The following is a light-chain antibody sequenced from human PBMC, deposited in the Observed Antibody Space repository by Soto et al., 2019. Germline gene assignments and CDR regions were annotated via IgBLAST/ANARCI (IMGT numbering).Light chain of an antibody. CDR1: QSVSSD. Sequence: EIVMTQSAATLSMFPGERATLSCRASQSVSSDLGWYQQKPGQAPRLLIHGAFIRAAGVPARFSGSGSGTEFTLTISSLQSEDSAVYYCQQYNDWPLTFGGGTKV. CDR2: GAF. CDR3: QQYNDWPLT. V-gene: IGKV3-15*01. J-gene: IGKJ4*01.